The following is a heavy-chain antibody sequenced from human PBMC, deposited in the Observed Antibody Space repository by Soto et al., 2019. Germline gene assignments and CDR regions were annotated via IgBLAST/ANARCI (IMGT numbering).Heavy chain of an antibody. J-gene: IGHJ4*02. V-gene: IGHV3-30*18. CDR3: AKGSRGGYYDSSGYYFFDY. CDR1: GLTFSRYG. Sequence: ESGGGVVQPGRSLRLSCAASGLTFSRYGMDWVRQAPGKGLEWVAVISYDGSNKYYGDSVKGRFTISRDNSKNTLYLQMNSLRAEDTAVYYCAKGSRGGYYDSSGYYFFDYWGQGTLVTVSS. CDR2: ISYDGSNK. D-gene: IGHD3-22*01.